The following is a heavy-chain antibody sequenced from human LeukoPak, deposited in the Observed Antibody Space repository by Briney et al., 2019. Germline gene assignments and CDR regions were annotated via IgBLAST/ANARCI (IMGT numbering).Heavy chain of an antibody. J-gene: IGHJ4*02. CDR1: GGSISSGGYS. D-gene: IGHD3-9*01. V-gene: IGHV4-30-2*01. CDR2: IYHSGST. CDR3: ASYYDILTGYSESRFDY. Sequence: SQTLSLTCAVSGGSISSGGYSWSWIRQPPGKGLECIGYIYHSGSTYYNPSLKSRVTISVDRSKNQFSLKLSSVTAADTAVYYCASYYDILTGYSESRFDYWGQGTLVTVSS.